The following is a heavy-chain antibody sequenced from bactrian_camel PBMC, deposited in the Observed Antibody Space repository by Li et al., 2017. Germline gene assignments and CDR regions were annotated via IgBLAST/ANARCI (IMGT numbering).Heavy chain of an antibody. J-gene: IGHJ4*01. Sequence: HVQLVESGGGSVQAGGSLRLSCAVSGYTSSDFCMDWFRQAPGKEREGVARIDSDGSTAYGDSVRGRFTISKDNAKNTLYLQMNSLKPEDTAMYYCAADTVKASLATIAQFAAYEGHGTQVTV. V-gene: IGHV3S6*01. D-gene: IGHD4*01. CDR1: GYTSSDFC. CDR2: IDSDGST.